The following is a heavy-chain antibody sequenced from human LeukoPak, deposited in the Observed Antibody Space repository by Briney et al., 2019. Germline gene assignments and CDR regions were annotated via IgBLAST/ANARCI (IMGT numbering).Heavy chain of an antibody. D-gene: IGHD3-3*01. CDR1: GFTFSSYG. CDR3: ARDPTQYDFWSGYYGLGDDAFDI. V-gene: IGHV3-33*01. J-gene: IGHJ3*02. Sequence: GGSLRLSCAASGFTFSSYGMHWVRQAPGKGLEWVAVIWYDGSNKYYADSVKGRFTISRDNSKNTLYLQMNSLRAEDTAVYYCARDPTQYDFWSGYYGLGDDAFDIWGQGTMVTVSS. CDR2: IWYDGSNK.